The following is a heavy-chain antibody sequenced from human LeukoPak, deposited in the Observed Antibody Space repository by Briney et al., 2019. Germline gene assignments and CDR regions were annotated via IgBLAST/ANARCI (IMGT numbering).Heavy chain of an antibody. V-gene: IGHV3-74*01. J-gene: IGHJ2*01. D-gene: IGHD6-13*01. CDR3: AREFLGIAAAGKKYGYWYFDL. Sequence: GGSLRLSCAASGFTFSSYWMHWVRQAPGKGLVWVSRINSDGSSTSYADSVKGRFTISRDNAKNTLYLQMNSLRAEDTAVYYCAREFLGIAAAGKKYGYWYFDLWGRGTLVTVSS. CDR2: INSDGSST. CDR1: GFTFSSYW.